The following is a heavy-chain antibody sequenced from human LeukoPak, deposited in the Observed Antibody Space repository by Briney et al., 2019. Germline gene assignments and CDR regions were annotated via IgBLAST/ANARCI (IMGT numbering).Heavy chain of an antibody. J-gene: IGHJ4*02. D-gene: IGHD3-16*02. CDR3: ARALDSLGGLSLPDY. Sequence: ASVKVSCKASGYTFTSYGISWVRQAPGQGLEFMGWIHPSTGNPAYAQGFSGRFVFSLDTSVTTTYLQINDLKAEDTAIYFCARALDSLGGLSLPDYWGQGTLVTVSS. CDR1: GYTFTSYG. CDR2: IHPSTGNP. V-gene: IGHV7-4-1*02.